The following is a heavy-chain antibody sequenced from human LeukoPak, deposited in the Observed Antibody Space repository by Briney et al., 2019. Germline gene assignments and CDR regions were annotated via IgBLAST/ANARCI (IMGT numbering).Heavy chain of an antibody. J-gene: IGHJ6*03. CDR1: GYTVTSNY. CDR3: ARASNGYCTNGVCYLYYYYYMDV. V-gene: IGHV1-46*01. CDR2: ISPSGGST. D-gene: IGHD2-8*01. Sequence: ASVKVSCKAFGYTVTSNYMHWVRQAPGQGPEWMGVISPSGGSTTYAQKFQGRVTLTRDMSTRTVYMELSSLRSEDTAVYYCARASNGYCTNGVCYLYYYYYMDVWGKGTTVTVSS.